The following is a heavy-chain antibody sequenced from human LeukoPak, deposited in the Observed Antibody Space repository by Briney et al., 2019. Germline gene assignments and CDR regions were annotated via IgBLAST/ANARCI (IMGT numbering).Heavy chain of an antibody. V-gene: IGHV4-59*08. CDR3: ARRSAANAVDY. J-gene: IGHJ4*02. Sequence: SETLSLTCTVSGGSISSYYWSWIRQPPGKGLEWIGYIYYSGSTNYNPSLKSRVTISGDTSKNQFSLKLSSLTAEDTAVDYCARRSAANAVDYWGRGTLVTVS. CDR2: IYYSGST. D-gene: IGHD2-2*01. CDR1: GGSISSYY.